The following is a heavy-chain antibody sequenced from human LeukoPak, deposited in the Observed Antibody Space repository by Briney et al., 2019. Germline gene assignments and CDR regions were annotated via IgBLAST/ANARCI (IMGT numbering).Heavy chain of an antibody. D-gene: IGHD6-13*01. J-gene: IGHJ6*03. CDR1: GYTFTSYD. CDR3: ARKTPIAAAGTGGYYYYYYMDV. V-gene: IGHV1-8*03. CDR2: MNPNSGNT. Sequence: ASVKVSCKASGYTFTSYDINWVRQATGQGLEWMGWMNPNSGNTGYAQKFQGRVTITRNTSISTAYMELSSLRSEDTAVYYCARKTPIAAAGTGGYYYYYYMDVWGKGTTVTVSS.